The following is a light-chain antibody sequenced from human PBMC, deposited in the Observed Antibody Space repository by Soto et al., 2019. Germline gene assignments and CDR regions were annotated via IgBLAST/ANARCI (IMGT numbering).Light chain of an antibody. Sequence: DIKMTQSPSSLSASVGDRVTITCQASQAITNYLNWYQHKPGKAPKLLIYDASNLETGVPARFNGSRSGTDFTFTISSLQPEDIATYYCQQYDNLPITFGPGTKVDIK. CDR1: QAITNY. CDR3: QQYDNLPIT. J-gene: IGKJ3*01. V-gene: IGKV1-33*01. CDR2: DAS.